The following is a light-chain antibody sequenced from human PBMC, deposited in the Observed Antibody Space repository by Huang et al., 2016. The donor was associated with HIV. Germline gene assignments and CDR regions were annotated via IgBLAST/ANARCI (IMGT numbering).Light chain of an antibody. J-gene: IGKJ2*01. CDR2: DAS. Sequence: EIVMTQSPATLSVSPGERATLSCRASQSINTNLVWYQQRPGQAPRLLICDASTRATGIPARFSGSGSGTEFTLTISSLQSEDFAVYYCQQNNNWPPLYTFGQGTKLEIK. V-gene: IGKV3-15*01. CDR1: QSINTN. CDR3: QQNNNWPPLYT.